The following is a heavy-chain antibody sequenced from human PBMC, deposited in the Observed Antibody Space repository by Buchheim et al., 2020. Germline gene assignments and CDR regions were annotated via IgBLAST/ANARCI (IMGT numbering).Heavy chain of an antibody. D-gene: IGHD4-17*01. CDR3: AKDQGYGDYHDPSDY. Sequence: QVQLVESGGGVVQPGRSLRLSCAASGFTFSSYGMHWVRQAPGKGLEWVAVISYDGSNKYYADSVKGRFTISRDNSKNTLYLQMNSLRAEDTAVYYCAKDQGYGDYHDPSDYWGQGTL. CDR1: GFTFSSYG. CDR2: ISYDGSNK. J-gene: IGHJ4*02. V-gene: IGHV3-30*18.